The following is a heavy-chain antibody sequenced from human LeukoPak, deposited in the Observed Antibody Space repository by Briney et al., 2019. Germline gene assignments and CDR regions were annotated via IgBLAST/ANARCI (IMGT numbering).Heavy chain of an antibody. CDR3: AKTLTMILVLRGGFDY. CDR1: GFTFSNYW. Sequence: GGSLRLSCAASGFTFSNYWMHWVRQAPGKGLEWVSGVSGSGDSTYYADSVKGRFTISRDNSKNTLYLQMNSLRAEDTAVYYCAKTLTMILVLRGGFDYWGQGALVTVSS. J-gene: IGHJ4*02. CDR2: VSGSGDST. V-gene: IGHV3-23*01. D-gene: IGHD3-22*01.